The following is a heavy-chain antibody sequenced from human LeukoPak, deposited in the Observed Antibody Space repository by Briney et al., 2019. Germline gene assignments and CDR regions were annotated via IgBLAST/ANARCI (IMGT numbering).Heavy chain of an antibody. V-gene: IGHV4-4*07. Sequence: SETLSLTCTVSGGSISSYYWGWIRQPAGKGLEWIGRFYTSGSTKYNPSLKSRVTMSEDTSKNQFSLKLSSVTAADTAVYYCARVRGYSYGFQNWFDPWGQGTLVTVSS. CDR1: GGSISSYY. CDR3: ARVRGYSYGFQNWFDP. D-gene: IGHD5-18*01. CDR2: FYTSGST. J-gene: IGHJ5*02.